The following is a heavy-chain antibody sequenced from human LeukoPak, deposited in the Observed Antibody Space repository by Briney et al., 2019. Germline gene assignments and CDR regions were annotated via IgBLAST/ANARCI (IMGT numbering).Heavy chain of an antibody. Sequence: PSETLSLTCTVSGGSISSYYWSWIRQPPGKGLEWIGYIYYSGSTNYNPSPKSRVTISVDTSKNQFSLKLSSVTAADTAVYYCARPSPPWAFDIWGQGTMVTVSS. J-gene: IGHJ3*02. V-gene: IGHV4-59*01. CDR3: ARPSPPWAFDI. CDR2: IYYSGST. CDR1: GGSISSYY.